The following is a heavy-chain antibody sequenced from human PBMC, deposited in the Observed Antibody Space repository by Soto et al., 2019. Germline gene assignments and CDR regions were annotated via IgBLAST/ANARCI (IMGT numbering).Heavy chain of an antibody. D-gene: IGHD4-4*01. CDR3: ARTVTDYYYYYGMDV. J-gene: IGHJ6*02. CDR2: INAGNGNT. Sequence: GASVNVSCKSSGYTFTSYSIHWVRQAPGQRLEWMGWINAGNGNTKYSQKFQGRVTITRDTSASTAYMELSSLRSEDTAVYYCARTVTDYYYYYGMDVWGQGTTVTVSS. V-gene: IGHV1-3*01. CDR1: GYTFTSYS.